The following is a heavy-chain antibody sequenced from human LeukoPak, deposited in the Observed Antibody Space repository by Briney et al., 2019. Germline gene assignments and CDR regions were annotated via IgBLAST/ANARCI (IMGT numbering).Heavy chain of an antibody. D-gene: IGHD3-16*01. CDR2: IYYSGST. CDR3: ARDLGYGDPFDI. Sequence: SETLSLTCTVSGGSISSSSYYWGWIRQPPGKGLEWIGSIYYSGSTYYNPSLKSRVTISVDTSKNQFSLKLSSVTAADTAVYYCARDLGYGDPFDIWGQGTMITVSS. J-gene: IGHJ3*02. CDR1: GGSISSSSYY. V-gene: IGHV4-39*02.